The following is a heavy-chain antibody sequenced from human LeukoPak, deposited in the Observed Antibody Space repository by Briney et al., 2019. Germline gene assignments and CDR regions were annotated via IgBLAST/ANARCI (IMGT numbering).Heavy chain of an antibody. CDR1: GGIFSSYA. Sequence: VASVKVSYKASGGIFSSYASSWVRQAPGQGREWMGGIIPIFSTTNYAQKFQSTVTITADESPSTAYMVLSSLRSDDTAVYYCARVLNSRCRSGGNCYSEFDRWFDPWGQGTLVTVSS. J-gene: IGHJ5*02. CDR3: ARVLNSRCRSGGNCYSEFDRWFDP. D-gene: IGHD2-15*01. V-gene: IGHV1-69*13. CDR2: IIPIFSTT.